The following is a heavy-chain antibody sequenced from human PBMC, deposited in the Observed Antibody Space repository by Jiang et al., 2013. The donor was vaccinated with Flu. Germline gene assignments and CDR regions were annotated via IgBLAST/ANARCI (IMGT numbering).Heavy chain of an antibody. Sequence: SGAEVKKPGASVKVSCKASGYTFTSYYMHWVRQAPGQGLEWMGIINPSGGSTSYAQKFQGRVTMTRDTSTSTVYMELSSLRSEDTAVYYCATGGQQPGSGSYSAEYFQHWGQGTLVTVSS. V-gene: IGHV1-46*01. J-gene: IGHJ1*01. CDR1: GYTFTSYY. CDR3: ATGGQQPGSGSYSAEYFQH. D-gene: IGHD3-10*01. CDR2: INPSGGST.